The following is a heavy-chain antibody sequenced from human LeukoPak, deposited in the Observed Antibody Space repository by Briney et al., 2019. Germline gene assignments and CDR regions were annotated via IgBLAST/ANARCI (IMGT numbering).Heavy chain of an antibody. V-gene: IGHV3-15*01. J-gene: IGHJ3*02. CDR1: GFTFSSYW. CDR3: TTTDVTVPDAFDI. Sequence: VGSLRLSCAASGFTFSSYWMSWVRQAQGKGLGWVGRIKSKTDSGTTDYAAPVKGRFTISRDDSKNTLYLQMNSLKTEDTAVYYCTTTDVTVPDAFDIWGQGTMVTVSS. CDR2: IKSKTDSGTT. D-gene: IGHD4-17*01.